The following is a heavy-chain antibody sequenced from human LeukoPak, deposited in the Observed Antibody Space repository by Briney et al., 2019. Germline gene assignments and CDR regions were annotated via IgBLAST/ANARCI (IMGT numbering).Heavy chain of an antibody. CDR1: GFTFSSYS. V-gene: IGHV3-21*01. J-gene: IGHJ6*03. CDR2: ISSSSSYI. CDR3: ARGREYSSSWYGYYYYYMDV. D-gene: IGHD6-13*01. Sequence: GGSLRLSCAASGFTFSSYSMNWVRQAPGKGLEWVSSISSSSSYIYYADSVKGRFTISRDNAKNSLYLQMNSLRAEDTAVYYCARGREYSSSWYGYYYYYMDVWGKGTTVTISS.